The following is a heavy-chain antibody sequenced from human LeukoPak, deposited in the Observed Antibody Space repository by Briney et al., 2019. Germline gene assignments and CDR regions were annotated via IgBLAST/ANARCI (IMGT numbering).Heavy chain of an antibody. CDR3: ARSRGGYSSSWYLDYYYYGMDV. CDR1: GYTFTSYD. V-gene: IGHV1-8*01. D-gene: IGHD6-13*01. CDR2: MNPNSGNT. Sequence: ASVKASCKASGYTFTSYDINWVRQATGQGLEWMGWMNPNSGNTGYAQKFQGRVTMTRNTSISTAYMELSSLRSEDTAVYYCARSRGGYSSSWYLDYYYYGMDVWGQGTTVTVSS. J-gene: IGHJ6*02.